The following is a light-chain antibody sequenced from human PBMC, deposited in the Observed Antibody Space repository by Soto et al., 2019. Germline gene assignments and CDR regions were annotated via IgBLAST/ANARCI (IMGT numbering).Light chain of an antibody. Sequence: SYELTQAPSVSVAPGQTARITCGDIGSKTVHWYQQKPGQAPVLVVYDDSDRPSGIPDRFPGSNSGNTATLTISTVEAGDEAAYFCQVFDGNTDDVIFGGGTKVTVL. CDR2: DDS. J-gene: IGLJ2*01. CDR1: IGSKT. CDR3: QVFDGNTDDVI. V-gene: IGLV3-21*02.